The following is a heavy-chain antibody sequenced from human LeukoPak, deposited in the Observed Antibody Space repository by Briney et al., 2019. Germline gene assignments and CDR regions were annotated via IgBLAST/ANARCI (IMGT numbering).Heavy chain of an antibody. Sequence: GGSLRLSCAASGFTFSNAWMSWVRQAPGKGLEWVGRIKSKTDGGTTDYAAPVKGRFTISRDDSKNTLYLQMNSLRAEDTAVYYCAKDRASTSWGYYFDYWGQGTLVTVSS. V-gene: IGHV3-15*01. D-gene: IGHD2-2*01. CDR2: IKSKTDGGTT. J-gene: IGHJ4*02. CDR3: AKDRASTSWGYYFDY. CDR1: GFTFSNAW.